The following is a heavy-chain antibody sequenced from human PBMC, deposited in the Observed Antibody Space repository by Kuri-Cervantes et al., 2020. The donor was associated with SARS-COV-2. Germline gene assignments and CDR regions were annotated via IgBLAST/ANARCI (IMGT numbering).Heavy chain of an antibody. D-gene: IGHD1-26*01. V-gene: IGHV4-59*08. CDR3: ARRGGATYYFDY. CDR1: GGSISSYY. J-gene: IGHJ4*02. CDR2: MYYSGIT. Sequence: SETLSLTCGVSGGSISSYYWSWIRQPPGKGLEWIGSMYYSGITNYNPSLKSRVTMSVDTSKNQFSLKLNSVTAADTAVYYCARRGGATYYFDYWGQGTLVTVSS.